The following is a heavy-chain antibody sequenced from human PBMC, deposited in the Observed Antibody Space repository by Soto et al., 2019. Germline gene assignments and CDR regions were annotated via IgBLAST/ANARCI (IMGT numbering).Heavy chain of an antibody. V-gene: IGHV6-1*01. CDR3: ARVPNYYDSSGYYYYYFDY. J-gene: IGHJ4*02. CDR2: TYYRSKWYN. D-gene: IGHD3-22*01. CDR1: GDSVSSNSAS. Sequence: SQTLSHPCAISGDSVSSNSASWSWIRQSPSRGLEWLGRTYYRSKWYNDYAVSVKSRITINPDTSKNQFSLQLNSVTPEDTAVYYCARVPNYYDSSGYYYYYFDYWGQGTLVTVYS.